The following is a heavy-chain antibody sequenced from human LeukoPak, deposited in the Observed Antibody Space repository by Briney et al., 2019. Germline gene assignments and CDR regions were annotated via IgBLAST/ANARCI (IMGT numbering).Heavy chain of an antibody. V-gene: IGHV4-4*07. Sequence: SETLSLTCAVYGGSFSGYYWSWIRQPAGKGLEWIGRIYTGESTNYNPSLKSRVSMSLDTSKNQFSLRLTSMTAADTAVYYCAREMNSSTWRPLDFWGQGTLVTVSS. CDR2: IYTGEST. CDR1: GGSFSGYY. J-gene: IGHJ4*02. D-gene: IGHD6-13*01. CDR3: AREMNSSTWRPLDF.